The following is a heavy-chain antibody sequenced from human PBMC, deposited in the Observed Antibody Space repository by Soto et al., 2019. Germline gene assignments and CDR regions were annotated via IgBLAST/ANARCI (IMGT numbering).Heavy chain of an antibody. J-gene: IGHJ5*02. CDR3: ARDPPEEDWFDP. Sequence: QVQLVESGGGVVQPGRSLRLSCAASGFTFSSYGMLWVRQAPGKGLEWVEVIWYDGSNKYYADSVKGRFTTSRDNSKNPLYLEMNILRAEDTAVYYCARDPPEEDWFDPWGQGTLVTVSS. CDR1: GFTFSSYG. CDR2: IWYDGSNK. V-gene: IGHV3-33*01.